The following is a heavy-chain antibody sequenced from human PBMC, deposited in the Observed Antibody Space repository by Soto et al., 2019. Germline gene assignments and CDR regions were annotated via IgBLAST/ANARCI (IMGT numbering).Heavy chain of an antibody. D-gene: IGHD2-2*01. V-gene: IGHV3-21*01. CDR2: ISSSSSYI. CDR1: GFTFSSYS. J-gene: IGHJ4*02. Sequence: GGSLRLSCAASGFTFSSYSMNWVRQAPGKGLEWVSSISSSSSYIYYADSVKGRFTISRDNAKNSLYLQMNSLRAEDTAVYYCASLCQKYCSSTSCQFDYWGQGTLVTVSS. CDR3: ASLCQKYCSSTSCQFDY.